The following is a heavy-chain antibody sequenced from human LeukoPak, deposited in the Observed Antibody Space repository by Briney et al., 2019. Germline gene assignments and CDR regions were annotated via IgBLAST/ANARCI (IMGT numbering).Heavy chain of an antibody. D-gene: IGHD3-22*01. CDR3: ARQPQYYYDSSAYWNY. CDR1: GFTFSSYW. Sequence: TGGSLRLSCAASGFTFSSYWMSWVRQAPGKGLEWVANIKQDGSEKYYVDSVKGRFTISRDNAKNSLYLQMNSLRAEDTAVYYCARQPQYYYDSSAYWNYWGQGTLVTVSS. CDR2: IKQDGSEK. J-gene: IGHJ4*02. V-gene: IGHV3-7*03.